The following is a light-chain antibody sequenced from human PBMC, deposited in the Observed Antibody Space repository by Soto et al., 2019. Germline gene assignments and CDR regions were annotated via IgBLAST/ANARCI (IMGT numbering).Light chain of an antibody. CDR3: QSYDSSLSGYVV. Sequence: QAVLTQPPSVSGAPGQRVTISCTGSSSNIGAGYDVHWYQQLPGTAPKLLIYGNSNRPSGVPDRFSGSKSGTSASLAITGRQAEDEADYYCQSYDSSLSGYVVFGGGTKLNVL. J-gene: IGLJ2*01. CDR1: SSNIGAGYD. CDR2: GNS. V-gene: IGLV1-40*01.